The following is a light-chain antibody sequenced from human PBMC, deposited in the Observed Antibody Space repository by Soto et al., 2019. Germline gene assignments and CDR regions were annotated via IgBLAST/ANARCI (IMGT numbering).Light chain of an antibody. Sequence: ELVLTQSPGTMSLSPGERATLSCRASQSVSSSYLAWYQQKPGQAPRLLIYGGSSRDTGIPHRFSGSGSGKDLTLTISRLEPEDFSVYYCQKYGSSRWTFGQGTNVEVK. V-gene: IGKV3-20*01. J-gene: IGKJ1*01. CDR2: GGS. CDR1: QSVSSSY. CDR3: QKYGSSRWT.